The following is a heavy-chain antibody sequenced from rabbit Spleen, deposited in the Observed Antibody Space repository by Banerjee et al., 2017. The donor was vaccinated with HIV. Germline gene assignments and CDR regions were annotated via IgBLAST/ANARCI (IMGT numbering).Heavy chain of an antibody. J-gene: IGHJ6*01. Sequence: QEQLKETGGGLVQPGGSLTLSCKTSGFDFSSYSMSWVRQAPGKGLEWIACIGVGGYSNAYYATWAKGRFTISKTSSTTVTLQMTSLTVADTATYFCARDTGSSFSSYGMDLWGPGTLVPVS. CDR1: GFDFSSYS. CDR3: ARDTGSSFSSYGMDL. D-gene: IGHD8-1*01. CDR2: IGVGGYSNA. V-gene: IGHV1S45*01.